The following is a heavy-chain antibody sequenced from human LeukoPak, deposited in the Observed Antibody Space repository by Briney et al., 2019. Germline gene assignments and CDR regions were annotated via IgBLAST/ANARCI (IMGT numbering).Heavy chain of an antibody. CDR1: GFTFSTYA. V-gene: IGHV3-23*01. Sequence: GGSLRLSCAASGFTFSTYAMRGVRQPPGKGREWVSAISTGGRAYYADPVKGRFTISRDNSKKPCYRQMNSLRAEAPAVYYCAKVWAPTYYDFWSGSPKNAFDIWGQGTMVTVSS. J-gene: IGHJ3*02. CDR2: ISTGGRA. CDR3: AKVWAPTYYDFWSGSPKNAFDI. D-gene: IGHD3-3*01.